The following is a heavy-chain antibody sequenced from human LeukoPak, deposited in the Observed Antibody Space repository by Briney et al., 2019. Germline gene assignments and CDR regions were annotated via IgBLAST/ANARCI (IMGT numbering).Heavy chain of an antibody. J-gene: IGHJ6*02. CDR2: ISSSSSTI. CDR1: VFTFNTYS. Sequence: GGSLRLSCAASVFTFNTYSMNSVRQAPGKGLEWVSHISSSSSTIYYADSVKGRFTISRDNAKTSLYLQMNSLRDQDTAEYYCARDEQQPRAVCGMDVWGPGTTVTVSS. D-gene: IGHD6-13*01. CDR3: ARDEQQPRAVCGMDV. V-gene: IGHV3-48*02.